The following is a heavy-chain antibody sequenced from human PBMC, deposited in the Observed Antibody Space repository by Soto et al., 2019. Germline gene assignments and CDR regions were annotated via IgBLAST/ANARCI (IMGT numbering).Heavy chain of an antibody. J-gene: IGHJ3*02. CDR1: GFSFIGEK. D-gene: IGHD4-4*01. V-gene: IGHV3-48*01. CDR3: VREQCLWDRNYDAFDI. CDR2: ISENGKKI. Sequence: GGSLRLSCVASGFSFIGEKMNWVLQAPGQGLEWIAYISENGKKIYYGDSMKGRFTISRDDAKQSLYLQMNSLRAEDTALYYCVREQCLWDRNYDAFDIWGQGTMVTVSS.